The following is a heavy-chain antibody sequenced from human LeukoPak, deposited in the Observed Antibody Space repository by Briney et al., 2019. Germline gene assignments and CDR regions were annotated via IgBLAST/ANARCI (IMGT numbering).Heavy chain of an antibody. V-gene: IGHV3-30*18. CDR3: AKDPAAAPDNYFDY. D-gene: IGHD6-13*01. J-gene: IGHJ4*02. CDR2: ISYDGSHK. Sequence: GRSLRLSCAASGFTFSSYGMHWVRQAPGKGLEWVALISYDGSHKYYADSVKGRFTISRDSSKNTLYLQMNSLRAEDTAVYYCAKDPAAAPDNYFDYWGQGTLVTVSS. CDR1: GFTFSSYG.